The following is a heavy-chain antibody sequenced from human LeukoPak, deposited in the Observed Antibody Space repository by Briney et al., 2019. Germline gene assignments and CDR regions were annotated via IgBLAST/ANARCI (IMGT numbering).Heavy chain of an antibody. Sequence: PGGSLRLSCEASGFTVSGNYMNWIRQAPGKGLEWVSVIYSGGNTYYADSVKGRFSISRDNSKNTLYLQMNSLRVEDTAVYYCARLSGSYFDYWGQGTLVTVSS. V-gene: IGHV3-66*04. CDR2: IYSGGNT. D-gene: IGHD1-26*01. CDR1: GFTVSGNY. J-gene: IGHJ4*02. CDR3: ARLSGSYFDY.